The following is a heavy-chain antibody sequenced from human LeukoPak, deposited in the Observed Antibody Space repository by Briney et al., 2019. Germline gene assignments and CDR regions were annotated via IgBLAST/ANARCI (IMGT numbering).Heavy chain of an antibody. J-gene: IGHJ3*02. CDR1: GFTFSSYA. CDR2: ISGSGGST. Sequence: GGSLRLSCAASGFTFSSYAMSWVRQAPGKGLEWVSAISGSGGSTYYADSVKGRFTISGDNSKNTLYLQMNSLSAEDTAVSYCAKDVATVLDAFDIWGQGTMVTVSS. D-gene: IGHD5-12*01. CDR3: AKDVATVLDAFDI. V-gene: IGHV3-23*01.